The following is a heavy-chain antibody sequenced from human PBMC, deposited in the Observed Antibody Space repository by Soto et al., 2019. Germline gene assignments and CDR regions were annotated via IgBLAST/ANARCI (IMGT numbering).Heavy chain of an antibody. CDR2: ISGSGGNT. D-gene: IGHD6-13*01. Sequence: EVQLLESGGGLVQPGGSLRLSCAASGFTFSTYPMSWVRQAPGKGLEWVSAISGSGGNTYYADSVRGRFTISRDNSKNTLYLQMSSLRAEDTAVYYCAKDHLTAGGTFWFDPRGQGTLVPVSS. V-gene: IGHV3-23*01. CDR3: AKDHLTAGGTFWFDP. CDR1: GFTFSTYP. J-gene: IGHJ5*02.